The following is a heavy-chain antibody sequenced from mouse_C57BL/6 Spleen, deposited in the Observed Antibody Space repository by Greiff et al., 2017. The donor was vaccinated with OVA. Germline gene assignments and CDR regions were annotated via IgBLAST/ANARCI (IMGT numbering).Heavy chain of an antibody. V-gene: IGHV1-72*01. D-gene: IGHD2-4*01. J-gene: IGHJ4*01. CDR2: IDPNSGGT. CDR1: GYTFTSYW. Sequence: VQLQQPGAELVKPGASVKLSCKASGYTFTSYWMHWVKQRPGRGLEWIGRIDPNSGGTKYNEKFKSKATLTVDKPSSTAYMQRSSLTSEDSAVYYCARWNYDYDVGPYAMDYWGQGTSVTVSS. CDR3: ARWNYDYDVGPYAMDY.